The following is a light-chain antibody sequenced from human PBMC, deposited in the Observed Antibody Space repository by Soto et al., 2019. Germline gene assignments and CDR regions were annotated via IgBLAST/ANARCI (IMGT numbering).Light chain of an antibody. CDR1: QGIRND. V-gene: IGKV1-6*01. J-gene: IGKJ1*01. CDR2: GAS. CDR3: QQCNSYPWT. Sequence: QKLHSTAAVSAPEQARATIHFLASQGIRNDLGWYQQKPGKAPNLLIYGASGSQSGVPSRFSGSGSGTDFTLTISSLQPEDFATYYCQQCNSYPWTFGQGTKVDI.